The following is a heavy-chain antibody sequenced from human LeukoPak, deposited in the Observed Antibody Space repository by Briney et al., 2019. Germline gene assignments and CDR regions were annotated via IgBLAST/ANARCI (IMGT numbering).Heavy chain of an antibody. J-gene: IGHJ4*02. CDR2: IYSGGST. CDR3: ARALLDGSGDNYFDY. V-gene: IGHV3-66*01. CDR1: GFTFSSYA. Sequence: PGGSLRLSCAASGFTFSSYAMSWVRQAPGKGLEWVSVIYSGGSTYYADSVKGRFTISRDNSKNTLYLQMNSLRAEDTAVYYCARALLDGSGDNYFDYWGQGTLVTVSS. D-gene: IGHD3-10*01.